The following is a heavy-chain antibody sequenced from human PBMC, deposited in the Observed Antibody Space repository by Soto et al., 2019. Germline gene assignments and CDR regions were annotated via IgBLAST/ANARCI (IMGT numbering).Heavy chain of an antibody. Sequence: SXTLSLTCAVYGGSFSGYYWSWIRQPPGKGLEWIGEINHSGSTNYNPSLKSRVTISVDTSKNQFSLKLSSVTAADTALYYCARTDSGSYEKIDYWGQGTLVTXSS. CDR3: ARTDSGSYEKIDY. D-gene: IGHD3-10*01. J-gene: IGHJ4*02. CDR1: GGSFSGYY. CDR2: INHSGST. V-gene: IGHV4-34*01.